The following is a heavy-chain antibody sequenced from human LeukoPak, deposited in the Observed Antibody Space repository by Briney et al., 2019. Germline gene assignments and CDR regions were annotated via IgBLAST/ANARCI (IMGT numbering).Heavy chain of an antibody. Sequence: KTSETLSLTCTVSGGSINNYYWSWIRQPPGKGLEWIGYTYYRGSTNYNPSLKSRVTFSVGTSKNQFSLNLSSVTPADTAVYYCARGGRTATFDYWGQGALVTVSS. CDR2: TYYRGST. CDR1: GGSINNYY. CDR3: ARGGRTATFDY. V-gene: IGHV4-59*01. J-gene: IGHJ4*02. D-gene: IGHD2-21*02.